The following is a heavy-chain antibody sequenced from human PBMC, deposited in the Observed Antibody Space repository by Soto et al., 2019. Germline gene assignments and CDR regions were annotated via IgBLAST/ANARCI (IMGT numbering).Heavy chain of an antibody. CDR3: TRYRSNWFKKEGMDV. V-gene: IGHV4-4*07. D-gene: IGHD6-13*01. CDR1: GGSISTYY. CDR2: IDTSGNT. Sequence: PSETLSLTCTVSGGSISTYYWSLVRQPAGKGLEGIGRIDTSGNTNYNPSLKSRVTMSVDTSKKQFSLKLTSVNAAATDVYYCTRYRSNWFKKEGMDVWGQGTTVTVCS. J-gene: IGHJ6*01.